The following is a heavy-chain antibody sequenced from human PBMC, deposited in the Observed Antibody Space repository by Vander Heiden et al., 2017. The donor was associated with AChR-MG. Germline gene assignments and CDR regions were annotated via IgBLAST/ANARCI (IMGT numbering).Heavy chain of an antibody. V-gene: IGHV4-4*07. CDR2: IYMRGST. CDR1: RASISSYY. J-gene: IGHJ4*02. CDR3: ARDQDNGWASDY. Sequence: QVQLQESGPGLVKPSETLSLTCPVSRASISSYYWGWIRQPAGKGLEWIGRIYMRGSTNYNPSLKSRVTLSVDTSKNQFSLMLTSVTAAYTAVYYCARDQDNGWASDYWGQGTLVTVSS. D-gene: IGHD6-19*01.